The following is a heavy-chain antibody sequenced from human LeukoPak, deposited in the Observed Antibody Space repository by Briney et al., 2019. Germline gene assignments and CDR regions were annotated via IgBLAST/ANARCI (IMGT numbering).Heavy chain of an antibody. V-gene: IGHV4-39*07. Sequence: PSETLSLTCNVSGASMSNYYWVWIRQPPGKGLEWIGSIYHSGTTYSGSTYYNPSLKSRVTISLDTSKNQFSLKLSSVTAADTAVYYCARESLICSGGSCYRGYYYYYMDVWGKGTTVTVSS. D-gene: IGHD2-15*01. J-gene: IGHJ6*03. CDR2: IYHSGTTYSGST. CDR3: ARESLICSGGSCYRGYYYYYMDV. CDR1: GASMSNYY.